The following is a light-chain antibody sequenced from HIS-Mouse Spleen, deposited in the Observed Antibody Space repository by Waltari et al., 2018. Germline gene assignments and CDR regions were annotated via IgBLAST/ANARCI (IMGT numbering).Light chain of an antibody. CDR1: QGISSY. CDR2: DAS. CDR3: QQYDNLHRLT. Sequence: DIQLTQSPSFLSASVGDRVTITCLASQGISSYLSWYQQKPGKAPKRLIYDASTLEKGVPSRLSGSGSGTDFTLTISSLQPEDIATYYCQQYDNLHRLTFGPGTKVDIK. V-gene: IGKV1-33*01. J-gene: IGKJ3*01.